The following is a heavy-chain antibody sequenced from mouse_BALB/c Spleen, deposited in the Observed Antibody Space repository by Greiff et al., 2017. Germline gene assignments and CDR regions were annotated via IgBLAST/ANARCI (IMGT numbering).Heavy chain of an antibody. CDR1: GFTFSDYG. CDR3: ARYLPYAMDY. J-gene: IGHJ4*01. Sequence: EVKVVESGGGLVQPGGSRKLSCAASGFTFSDYGMAWVRQAPGKGPEWVAFISNLAYSIYYADTVTGRFTISRENAKNTLYLEMSSLRSEDTAMYYCARYLPYAMDYWGQGTSVTVSS. D-gene: IGHD5-5*01. V-gene: IGHV5-15*02. CDR2: ISNLAYSI.